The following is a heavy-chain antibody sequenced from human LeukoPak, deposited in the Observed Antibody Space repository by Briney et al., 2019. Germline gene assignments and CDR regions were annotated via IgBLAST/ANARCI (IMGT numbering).Heavy chain of an antibody. CDR2: ISSSSSYI. V-gene: IGHV3-21*01. CDR3: ARDRYGGYAFDY. D-gene: IGHD5-12*01. J-gene: IGHJ4*02. Sequence: ETLSLTCAVYGGSFSGYYWSWIRQPPGKGLEWVSSISSSSSYIYYVDSVKGRFTISRDNAKNSLYLQMNSLRAEDTAVYYCARDRYGGYAFDYWGQGTLVTVSS. CDR1: GGSFSGYY.